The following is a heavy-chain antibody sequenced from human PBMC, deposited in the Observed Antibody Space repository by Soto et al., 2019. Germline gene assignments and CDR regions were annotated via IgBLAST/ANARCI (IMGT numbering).Heavy chain of an antibody. CDR2: ISPMFGAA. V-gene: IGHV1-69*19. CDR1: GGTFNTYA. Sequence: QVQLVQSGAEMKKPGSSVKVSCQSSGGTFNTYAMNWVRQAPGQGPEWMGDISPMFGAANYAPKFQGRVTITADESKSTSYMQLSSLTSEDTALYFCAREVQVHTPAFVYWGQGTLVTVSS. J-gene: IGHJ4*02. CDR3: AREVQVHTPAFVY. D-gene: IGHD3-10*01.